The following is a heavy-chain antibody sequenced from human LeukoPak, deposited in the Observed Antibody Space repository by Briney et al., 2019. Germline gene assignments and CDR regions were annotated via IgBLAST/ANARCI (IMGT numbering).Heavy chain of an antibody. CDR1: GGSIATTNW. CDR2: VHLSGAT. V-gene: IGHV4-4*02. D-gene: IGHD1-26*01. Sequence: SETLSLTCAVSGGSIATTNWWSWVRQPPGKGLEWIGEVHLSGATNYNLSLESRVSMSIDKSKNHLSLEVTSVTAADTAIYYCTRESGAFSPFGFWGQGTLVTVSS. J-gene: IGHJ4*02. CDR3: TRESGAFSPFGF.